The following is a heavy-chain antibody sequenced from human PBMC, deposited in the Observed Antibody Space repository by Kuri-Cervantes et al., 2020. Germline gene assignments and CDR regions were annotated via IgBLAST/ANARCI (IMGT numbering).Heavy chain of an antibody. CDR3: ANYPLSPVGGSGWYSDY. D-gene: IGHD6-19*01. J-gene: IGHJ4*02. CDR1: GFIFSSYS. V-gene: IGHV3-21*04. Sequence: GESLKISCAASGFIFSSYSMNWVRQAPGKGLEWVSSISSSSSYIYYADSVKGRFTISRDNAKNSLYLQMNSLRAEDTAVYYCANYPLSPVGGSGWYSDYWGQGTLVTVSS. CDR2: ISSSSSYI.